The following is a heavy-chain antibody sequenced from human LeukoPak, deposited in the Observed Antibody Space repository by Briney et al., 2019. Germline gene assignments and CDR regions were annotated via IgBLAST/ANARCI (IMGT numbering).Heavy chain of an antibody. CDR2: INSGGTVT. CDR1: RFTFSDFW. J-gene: IGHJ4*02. Sequence: GGSLRLSCAASRFTFSDFWMHWVRQAPGKGLVWVSRINSGGTVTNYADSVKGRLTISRDNAKNTLYLQMNSLKTEDTAVYYCTTDLPLDVFGVVTNLYWGQGTLVTVSS. V-gene: IGHV3-74*01. D-gene: IGHD3-3*01. CDR3: TTDLPLDVFGVVTNLY.